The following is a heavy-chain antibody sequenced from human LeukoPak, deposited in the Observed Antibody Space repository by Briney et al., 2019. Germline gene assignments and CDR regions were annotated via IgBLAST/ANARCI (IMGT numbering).Heavy chain of an antibody. V-gene: IGHV1-2*02. J-gene: IGHJ4*02. D-gene: IGHD3-3*01. CDR1: GYTFTGYY. Sequence: ASVKVSCKASGYTFTGYYMHWVRQAPGQGLEWMGWINPNSGGTNYAQKFQGRVTMTRDTSISTAYMELSRLRSDDTAVYYCARDLRGYYFPRPDYWGQGTLVTVSS. CDR2: INPNSGGT. CDR3: ARDLRGYYFPRPDY.